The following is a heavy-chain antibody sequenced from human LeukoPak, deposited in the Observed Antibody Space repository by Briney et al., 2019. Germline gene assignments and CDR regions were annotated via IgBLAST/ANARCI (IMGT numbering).Heavy chain of an antibody. Sequence: GESLRLSCAASGITLNNNAMSWVRQAPGKGPEWVSSIRINGGTTYYADSVKGRFTISRDNSKNTLYLQMNSLRAEDTAVYYCAKDLRSLYESGNYGWFDPWGQGALVTVSS. V-gene: IGHV3-23*01. J-gene: IGHJ5*02. CDR3: AKDLRSLYESGNYGWFDP. CDR2: IRINGGTT. CDR1: GITLNNNA. D-gene: IGHD3-10*01.